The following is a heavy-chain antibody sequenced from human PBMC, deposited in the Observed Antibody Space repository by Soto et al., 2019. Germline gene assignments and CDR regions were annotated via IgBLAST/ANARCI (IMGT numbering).Heavy chain of an antibody. J-gene: IGHJ4*02. D-gene: IGHD5-18*01. CDR3: ARHQDTAMVDFFDY. V-gene: IGHV4-39*01. CDR2: IYYSGST. Sequence: QLQLQESGPGLVKPSETLSLTCTVSGGSISSSSYYWGWLRQPPGKGLEWIGSIYYSGSTYYNPSIKSRVTISVDTSKNQFSLKLSSVTAADTAVYYCARHQDTAMVDFFDYWGQGTLVTVSS. CDR1: GGSISSSSYY.